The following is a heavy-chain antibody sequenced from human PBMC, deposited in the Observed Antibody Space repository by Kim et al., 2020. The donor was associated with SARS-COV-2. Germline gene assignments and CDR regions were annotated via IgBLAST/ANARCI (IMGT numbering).Heavy chain of an antibody. CDR3: AKISLVFDY. CDR1: GFTFSSYG. CDR2: ISYDGSNK. J-gene: IGHJ4*02. V-gene: IGHV3-30*18. D-gene: IGHD6-6*01. Sequence: GGSLRLSCAASGFTFSSYGMHWVRQAPGKGLEWVAVISYDGSNKYYADSVKGRFTISRDNSKNTLYLQMNSLRAEDTAVYYCAKISLVFDYWGQGTLVTVSS.